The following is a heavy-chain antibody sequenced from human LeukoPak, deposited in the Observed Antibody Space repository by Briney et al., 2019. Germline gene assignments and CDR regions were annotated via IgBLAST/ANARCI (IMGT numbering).Heavy chain of an antibody. CDR2: IYQSGSP. J-gene: IGHJ4*02. Sequence: SETLSLTCTVSGYSISSGYYWGWIRQPPGKGLEWIGRIYQSGSPYYNPSLKSRVTISVDTSKNHFSLKLSSVTAADTAVYYCARGNWNDVVGYYFDYWGQGTLVTVSS. V-gene: IGHV4-38-2*02. D-gene: IGHD1-1*01. CDR1: GYSISSGYY. CDR3: ARGNWNDVVGYYFDY.